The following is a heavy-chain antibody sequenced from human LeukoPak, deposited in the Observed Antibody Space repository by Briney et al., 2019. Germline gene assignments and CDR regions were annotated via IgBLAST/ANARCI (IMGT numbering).Heavy chain of an antibody. CDR3: ARDYRVALSDTSPDDPFDV. CDR1: GGSISSSVYY. CDR2: IFHSGST. V-gene: IGHV4-39*07. D-gene: IGHD3-16*02. Sequence: PSETLSLTCTVSGGSISSSVYYWGWIRQSPGKGLEWIEFIFHSGSTSYHPSLKSRVTISVDTSNNQFSLMCGSLTAADMVLYYCARDYRVALSDTSPDDPFDVWGQGTVVTVSS. J-gene: IGHJ3*01.